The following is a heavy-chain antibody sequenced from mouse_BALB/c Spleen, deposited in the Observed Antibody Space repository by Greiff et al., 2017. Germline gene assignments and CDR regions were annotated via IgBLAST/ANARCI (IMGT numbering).Heavy chain of an antibody. Sequence: VQLKESGPELVKPGASMKISCKASGYSFTGYTMHWVKQSHGKSLEWIGGINPNNGGTSYNQKFKGKATLTVDKSSSTAYMELRSLTSEDSAVYYCARSRYHDYDWFAYWGQGTLVTVSA. V-gene: IGHV1-18*01. D-gene: IGHD2-4*01. J-gene: IGHJ3*01. CDR1: GYSFTGYT. CDR2: INPNNGGT. CDR3: ARSRYHDYDWFAY.